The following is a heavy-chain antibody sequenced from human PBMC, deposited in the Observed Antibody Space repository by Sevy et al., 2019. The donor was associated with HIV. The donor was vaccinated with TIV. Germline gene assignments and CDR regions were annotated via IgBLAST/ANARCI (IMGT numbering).Heavy chain of an antibody. V-gene: IGHV3-9*01. CDR2: ISWNSGSI. Sequence: GGSLRLSCAASGFTFDDYAMHWVRQAPGKGLEWVSGISWNSGSIGYADSVKCRITISRDNAKNSLYLQINSLSAEDTALYYCAKGGDFDWLGAPDFDYWGQGTLVTVSS. D-gene: IGHD3-9*01. CDR3: AKGGDFDWLGAPDFDY. J-gene: IGHJ4*02. CDR1: GFTFDDYA.